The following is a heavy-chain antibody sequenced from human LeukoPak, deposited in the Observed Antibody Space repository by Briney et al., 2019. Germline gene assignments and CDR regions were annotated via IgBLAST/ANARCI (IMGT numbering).Heavy chain of an antibody. CDR2: IKQDGSEK. J-gene: IGHJ6*03. CDR3: AREAGGRYFDWLLVRYYYYYMDV. D-gene: IGHD3-9*01. CDR1: GFTFSSYW. Sequence: PGGSLRLSCAASGFTFSSYWMSWVRQAPGKGLEWVANIKQDGSEKYYVDSVKGRFTISRDNAKNSLYLQMNSLRAEDTAVYYCAREAGGRYFDWLLVRYYYYYMDVWGKGTTVTVSS. V-gene: IGHV3-7*01.